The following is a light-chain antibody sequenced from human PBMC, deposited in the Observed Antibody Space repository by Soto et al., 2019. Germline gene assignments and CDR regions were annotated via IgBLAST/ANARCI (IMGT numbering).Light chain of an antibody. CDR2: LGS. J-gene: IGKJ1*01. V-gene: IGKV2-28*01. Sequence: DIVMTQSPLSLPVTPGEPASISCRSSQSLLHSNGYNYLDWYLQKPGQSPQLLIYLGSNRASGVPDRFSGSGSGTDFTLIISRVEAEDVGVYYCMKALQTPRTFGQGTKVEIK. CDR1: QSLLHSNGYNY. CDR3: MKALQTPRT.